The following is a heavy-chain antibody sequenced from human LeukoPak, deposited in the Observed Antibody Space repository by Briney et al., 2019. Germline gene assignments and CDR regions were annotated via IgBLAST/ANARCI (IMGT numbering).Heavy chain of an antibody. D-gene: IGHD3-10*01. CDR1: GGSISSGSYY. CDR3: AREGKITMVRGVIRYYYMDV. Sequence: SETLSLTCTASGGSISSGSYYWSWIRQPAGKGLEWIGRIFTSGSTKYNPSLKSRVTISVDTSKNQFSLKLISVTAADTAVYYCAREGKITMVRGVIRYYYMDVWGKGTTVTISS. V-gene: IGHV4-61*02. CDR2: IFTSGST. J-gene: IGHJ6*03.